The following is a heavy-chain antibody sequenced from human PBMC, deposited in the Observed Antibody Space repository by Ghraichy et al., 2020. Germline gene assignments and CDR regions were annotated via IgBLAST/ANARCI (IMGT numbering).Heavy chain of an antibody. CDR2: ISSSSSTI. Sequence: GGSLRLSCAASGFTFSSYSMNWVRQAPGKGLEWVSYISSSSSTIYYADSVKGRFTISRDNAKNSLYLQMNSLRAEDTAVYYCARLPVAGNDAFDIWGQGTMVTVSS. J-gene: IGHJ3*02. CDR1: GFTFSSYS. V-gene: IGHV3-48*04. D-gene: IGHD6-19*01. CDR3: ARLPVAGNDAFDI.